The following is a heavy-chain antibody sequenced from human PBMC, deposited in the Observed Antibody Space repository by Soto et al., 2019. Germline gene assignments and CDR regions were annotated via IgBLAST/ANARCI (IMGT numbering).Heavy chain of an antibody. CDR1: GFSLSTSGVG. V-gene: IGHV2-5*02. CDR3: AHVLVVVANYGMDV. Sequence: QITLKESGPTLVKPTQTLTLTCTFSGFSLSTSGVGVGWFRQRPVKDLEWLALIYWEDDKRYTPSLTSRLTITKDTSKNQVVLTKTNMDPVDTATYYCAHVLVVVANYGMDVWGQGTTVTVSS. D-gene: IGHD2-15*01. J-gene: IGHJ6*02. CDR2: IYWEDDK.